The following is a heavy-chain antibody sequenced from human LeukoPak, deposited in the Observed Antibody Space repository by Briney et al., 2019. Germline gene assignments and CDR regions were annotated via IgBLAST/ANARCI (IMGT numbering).Heavy chain of an antibody. V-gene: IGHV3-23*01. J-gene: IGHJ4*02. Sequence: GGSLRLSCAASGFTFSSYAMSWGRQAPGPGLEWVSAISGRGGSTYDADSVTGRFTISRDNSKNTLYLQMNSLRAEDTAVYYCVPGGQWLVPYFDYWGQGTLVTVSS. CDR2: ISGRGGST. CDR3: VPGGQWLVPYFDY. CDR1: GFTFSSYA. D-gene: IGHD6-19*01.